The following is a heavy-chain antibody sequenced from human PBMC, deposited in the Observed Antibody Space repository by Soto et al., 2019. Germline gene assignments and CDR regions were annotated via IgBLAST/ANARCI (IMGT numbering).Heavy chain of an antibody. D-gene: IGHD5-18*01. V-gene: IGHV4-59*01. CDR1: GGSISSYY. J-gene: IGHJ4*02. CDR2: IYYSGST. CDR3: ARGRLQPWYPFDY. Sequence: QVQLQESGPGLVKPSETLSLTCTVSGGSISSYYWSWIRQPPGKGLEWIGYIYYSGSTNYNPSLKSRVTXSXDXXNTHFSLKLISVPAADTAVYSCARGRLQPWYPFDYWGQGTLVTVSS.